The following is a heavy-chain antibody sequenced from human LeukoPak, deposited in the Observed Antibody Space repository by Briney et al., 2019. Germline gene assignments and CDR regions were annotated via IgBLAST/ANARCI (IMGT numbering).Heavy chain of an antibody. V-gene: IGHV3-66*01. CDR3: ARSQYYYGMDV. J-gene: IGHJ6*02. Sequence: PGGSLRLSCAASGFTVSSNYMSRVRQAPGKGLEWVSVIYSGGSTYYADSVKGRFTISRDNSKNTLYLQMNSLRAEDTAVYYCARSQYYYGMDVWGQGTTVTVSS. CDR2: IYSGGST. CDR1: GFTVSSNY.